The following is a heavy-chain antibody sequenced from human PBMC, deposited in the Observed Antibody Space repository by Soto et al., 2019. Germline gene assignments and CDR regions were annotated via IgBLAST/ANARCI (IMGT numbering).Heavy chain of an antibody. D-gene: IGHD1-26*01. CDR1: GYTFTSYG. J-gene: IGHJ5*02. Sequence: ASVKVSCKASGYTFTSYGISWVRQAPGQGLEWMGWISAYNGNTNYAQKLQGRVTMTTDTSTSTAYMELRSLRSDDTAVYYCARDSLGDGGSFPWFDPWGQGTLVTVSS. CDR3: ARDSLGDGGSFPWFDP. V-gene: IGHV1-18*01. CDR2: ISAYNGNT.